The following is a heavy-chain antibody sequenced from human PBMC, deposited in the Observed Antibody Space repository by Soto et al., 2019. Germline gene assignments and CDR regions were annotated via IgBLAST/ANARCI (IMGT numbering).Heavy chain of an antibody. CDR2: LSGSGGST. J-gene: IGHJ4*02. D-gene: IGHD5-12*01. V-gene: IGHV3-23*01. CDR3: AKDSGYDHTV. Sequence: EVQLLESGGGLVQPGGSLRLSCAASGFTFGSSGMSWVRQAPGKGLEWISGLSGSGGSTYYADSVKGRFTISRDTSKSTLYLQMHSLRVEDTAVYYCAKDSGYDHTVWGQGTLVTVSS. CDR1: GFTFGSSG.